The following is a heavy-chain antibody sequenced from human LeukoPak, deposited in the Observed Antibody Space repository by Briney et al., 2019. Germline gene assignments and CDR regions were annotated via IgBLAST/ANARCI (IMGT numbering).Heavy chain of an antibody. CDR2: IKQDGSEK. CDR3: ASPAEVKAYYFDY. CDR1: GFTFSSYW. D-gene: IGHD4-23*01. V-gene: IGHV3-7*01. Sequence: GGSLRLSCAASGFTFSSYWMSWVRQAPGKGLEWVANIKQDGSEKYYVDSVKGRFTISRDNAKNSLYLQMNSLRAEDTAVNYCASPAEVKAYYFDYWGQGTLVTVSS. J-gene: IGHJ4*02.